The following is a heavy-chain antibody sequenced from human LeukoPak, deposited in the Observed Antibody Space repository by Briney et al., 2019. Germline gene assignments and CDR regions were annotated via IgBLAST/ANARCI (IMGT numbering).Heavy chain of an antibody. CDR3: AKDLRRVVVVVPAALDV. CDR1: GFTVSSNY. CDR2: IRYDGSNK. V-gene: IGHV3-30*02. Sequence: GGSLRLSCEASGFTVSSNYMSWVRQAPGKGLEWVAFIRYDGSNKYYADSVKGRFTISRDNSKNTLYLQMNSLRAEDTAVYYCAKDLRRVVVVVPAALDVWGKGTTVTVSS. J-gene: IGHJ6*04. D-gene: IGHD2-2*01.